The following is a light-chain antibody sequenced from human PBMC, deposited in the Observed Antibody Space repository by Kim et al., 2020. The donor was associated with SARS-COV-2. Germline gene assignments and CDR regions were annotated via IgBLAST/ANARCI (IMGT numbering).Light chain of an antibody. V-gene: IGLV6-57*01. CDR2: ETN. CDR1: SGSIDRNS. CDR3: QSYYDSEYHWV. Sequence: VTIPCTRNSGSIDRNSVQWFQQRPGSPPAIVMYETNRRPSGVPDRFSGSIDSSSNSASLTISGLKTEDEADYYCQSYYDSEYHWVFGGGTQLTVL. J-gene: IGLJ2*01.